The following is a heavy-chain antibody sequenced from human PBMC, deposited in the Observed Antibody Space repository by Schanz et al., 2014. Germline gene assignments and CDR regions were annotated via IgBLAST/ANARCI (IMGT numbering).Heavy chain of an antibody. D-gene: IGHD3-10*01. CDR2: ISSRGTTI. J-gene: IGHJ4*02. V-gene: IGHV3-48*04. CDR1: GFTFSSYA. Sequence: EVQLVESGGGLVQPGGSLRFSCAASGFTFSSYAMSWVRQAPGKGLECISYISSRGTTIYYADSVKGRFTISRDNAENSLYLQMSSLRAEDTAVYYCARDRRLQRQSGWDYWGQGTLVTVSS. CDR3: ARDRRLQRQSGWDY.